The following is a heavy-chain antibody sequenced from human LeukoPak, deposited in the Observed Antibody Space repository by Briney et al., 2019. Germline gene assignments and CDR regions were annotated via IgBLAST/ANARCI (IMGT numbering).Heavy chain of an antibody. D-gene: IGHD5-18*01. CDR1: GGSISSYY. Sequence: SETLSLTCTVSGGSISSYYWSWIRQPPGKGLEWIGYIYYSGSTNYNPSLKSRVTISVDTSKNQFSLKLSSVTAADTAVYYCARYGYSYGAPWFDPWGQGTLVTVSS. V-gene: IGHV4-59*01. CDR2: IYYSGST. J-gene: IGHJ5*02. CDR3: ARYGYSYGAPWFDP.